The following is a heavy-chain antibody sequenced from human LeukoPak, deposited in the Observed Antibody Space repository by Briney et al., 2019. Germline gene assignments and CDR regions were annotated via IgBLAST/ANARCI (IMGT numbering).Heavy chain of an antibody. CDR2: ISGSGGST. V-gene: IGHV3-23*01. J-gene: IGHJ4*02. D-gene: IGHD3-22*01. Sequence: PGGSLRLSCAASGFTFSSYAMSWVRQAPGKGLEWVSAISGSGGSTYYADSVKGRFTISRDNSKNTLYLQMNSLRAEDTAVYYCTRHGGQKVSYFAHHSSGYYYHDYWGQGTLVTVSS. CDR1: GFTFSSYA. CDR3: TRHGGQKVSYFAHHSSGYYYHDY.